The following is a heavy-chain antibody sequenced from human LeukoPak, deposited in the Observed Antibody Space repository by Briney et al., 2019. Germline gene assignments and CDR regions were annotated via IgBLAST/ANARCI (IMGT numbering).Heavy chain of an antibody. CDR1: GFTFSTYP. CDR2: IGAGGTT. J-gene: IGHJ4*02. Sequence: GGSLRLSCAASGFTFSTYPMSWVRQVPGKGLEWVSAIGAGGTTYYADSVKGRFTISRDNSKNTLYMQMTSLKTEDTAVYYCATNNLGAQDLDYWGQGTLVTVSS. D-gene: IGHD1-26*01. CDR3: ATNNLGAQDLDY. V-gene: IGHV3-23*01.